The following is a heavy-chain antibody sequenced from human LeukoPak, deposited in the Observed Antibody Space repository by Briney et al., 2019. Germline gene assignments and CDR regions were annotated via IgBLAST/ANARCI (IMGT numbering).Heavy chain of an antibody. CDR2: ISYDGSNK. V-gene: IGHV3-30*18. CDR3: AKDLNLSRYSGWYPAYYYGMDV. D-gene: IGHD6-19*01. J-gene: IGHJ6*02. CDR1: GFTFSSYG. Sequence: PGGSLRLSCAPSGFTFSSYGMHGVRHAPGKGLEGLAVISYDGSNKYYADSVKGRFTIPRDNSKRTLYLQMNSLRAEYTAVYYCAKDLNLSRYSGWYPAYYYGMDVWGQGTTVTVSS.